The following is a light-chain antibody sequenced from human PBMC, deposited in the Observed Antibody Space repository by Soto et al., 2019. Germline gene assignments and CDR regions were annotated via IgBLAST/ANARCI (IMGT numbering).Light chain of an antibody. CDR1: QSVLYSSDNNNY. CDR3: QQYYSTPWT. CDR2: WAS. Sequence: DIVMTQSPDPLAVSLGERATINCKSSQSVLYSSDNNNYFAWYQQKPRQPPKLLIYWASTRESGVPDRFSGSGSGTDFTLTISSLQAEDVAVYYCQQYYSTPWTFGQGTKVEIK. V-gene: IGKV4-1*01. J-gene: IGKJ1*01.